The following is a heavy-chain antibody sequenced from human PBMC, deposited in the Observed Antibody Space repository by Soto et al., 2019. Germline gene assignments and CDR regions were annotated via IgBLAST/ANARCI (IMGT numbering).Heavy chain of an antibody. J-gene: IGHJ2*01. CDR3: SRGGSLNWYFDL. V-gene: IGHV3-74*01. CDR2: INSDGSST. D-gene: IGHD1-26*01. CDR1: GFTFSSYW. Sequence: EVQLVESGGGLVQPGGSLRLSCAASGFTFSSYWMHWVRQAPGKGLVWVSRINSDGSSTSYADSVKGRFTISRDNAKNTMYLQMNSLRAEDTAVYYCSRGGSLNWYFDLWGRGTLVTVSS.